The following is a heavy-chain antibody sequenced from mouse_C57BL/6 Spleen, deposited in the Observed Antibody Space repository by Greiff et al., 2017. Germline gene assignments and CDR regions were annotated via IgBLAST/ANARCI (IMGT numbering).Heavy chain of an antibody. D-gene: IGHD2-1*01. V-gene: IGHV1-81*01. CDR2: IYPRSGNT. Sequence: QVQLQQSGAELARPGASVKLSCKASGYTFTSYGISWVKQRTGQGLEWIGEIYPRSGNTYYNEKFKGKATLTADKSSSTAYMELRSLTSEDSAVYFCAILYYGNLAWFAYWGQGTLVTVSA. J-gene: IGHJ3*01. CDR3: AILYYGNLAWFAY. CDR1: GYTFTSYG.